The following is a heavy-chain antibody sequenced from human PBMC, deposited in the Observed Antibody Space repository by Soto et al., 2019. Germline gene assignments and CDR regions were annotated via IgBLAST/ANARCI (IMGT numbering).Heavy chain of an antibody. CDR3: ARVLCGSESYYHYYYYGMDV. CDR1: GFTFSSYG. D-gene: IGHD3-10*01. V-gene: IGHV3-33*01. Sequence: GGSLRLSCAASGFTFSSYGMHWVRQAPGKGLEWVAVIWYDGSNKYYADSVKGRFTISRDNSKNTLYLQMNSLRAEDTAVYYCARVLCGSESYYHYYYYGMDVWGQGPTVTV. CDR2: IWYDGSNK. J-gene: IGHJ6*02.